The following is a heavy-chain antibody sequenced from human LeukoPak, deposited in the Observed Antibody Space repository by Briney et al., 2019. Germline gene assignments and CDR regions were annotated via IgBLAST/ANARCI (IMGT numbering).Heavy chain of an antibody. J-gene: IGHJ6*03. CDR2: IYYSGST. V-gene: IGHV4-59*11. Sequence: SETLSLTCTVSGGSISSHYWSWIRQPPGKGLEWIGYIYYSGSTNYNPSLKSRVTISVDTSKNQFSLKLRSVTAADTAVYYCARLAAAGSLRYYYYMDVWGKGTTVTVSS. CDR3: ARLAAAGSLRYYYYMDV. D-gene: IGHD6-13*01. CDR1: GGSISSHY.